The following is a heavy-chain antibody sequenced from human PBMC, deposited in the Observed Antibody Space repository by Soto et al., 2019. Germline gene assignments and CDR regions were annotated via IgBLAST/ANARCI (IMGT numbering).Heavy chain of an antibody. D-gene: IGHD5-12*01. Sequence: ETLSLTCTVSGGSISSYYWSWIRQPPGKGLEWIGYIYYSGSTNYNPSLKSRVTISVDTSKNQFSLKLSSVTAADTAVYYCARALVEMATIYYFDYWGQGTLVTVSS. CDR2: IYYSGST. V-gene: IGHV4-59*01. CDR3: ARALVEMATIYYFDY. CDR1: GGSISSYY. J-gene: IGHJ4*02.